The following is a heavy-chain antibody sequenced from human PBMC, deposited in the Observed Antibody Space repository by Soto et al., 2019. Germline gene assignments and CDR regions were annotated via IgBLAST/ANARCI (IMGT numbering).Heavy chain of an antibody. D-gene: IGHD3-10*01. Sequence: PGGSLRLSCAASGFTFSSYGMHWVRQAPGKGLEWVAVIWYDGSNKYYADSVKGRFTISRDNSKNTLYLQMNSLRAEDTAVYYCARLAYYYGSGSYSSYGMDVWGQGTTVTVSS. CDR2: IWYDGSNK. CDR1: GFTFSSYG. J-gene: IGHJ6*02. V-gene: IGHV3-33*01. CDR3: ARLAYYYGSGSYSSYGMDV.